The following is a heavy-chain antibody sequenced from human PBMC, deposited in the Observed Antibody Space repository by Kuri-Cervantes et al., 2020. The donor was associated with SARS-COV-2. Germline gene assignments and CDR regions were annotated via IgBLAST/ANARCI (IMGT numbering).Heavy chain of an antibody. D-gene: IGHD2-8*01. CDR2: ISRDRGRI. V-gene: IGHV3-9*01. Sequence: SLKISCAASGFPFDNFAMHWVRQAPGKGLEWVSGISRDRGRIGYADSVKGRFTISRDNAKNPLYLQMNSLRAEDTAVYDLARVNGDYDYYRMDVWGKGTTVTVSS. CDR1: GFPFDNFA. CDR3: ARVNGDYDYYRMDV. J-gene: IGHJ6*04.